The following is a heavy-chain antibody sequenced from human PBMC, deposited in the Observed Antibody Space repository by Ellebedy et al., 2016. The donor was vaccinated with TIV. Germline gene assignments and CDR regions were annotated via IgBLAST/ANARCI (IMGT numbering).Heavy chain of an antibody. CDR1: GGSVSSANYY. Sequence: MPSETLSLTCTVSGGSVSSANYYWTWFRQPPGKGLEWSGYIYSSGRTDYKHSLKSRMAISVDTSRNQISLKLSSVTAADPAVYYCSAAYGRVTPAYWGQGTLVTVSS. CDR3: SAAYGRVTPAY. D-gene: IGHD4-17*01. V-gene: IGHV4-61*01. J-gene: IGHJ4*02. CDR2: IYSSGRT.